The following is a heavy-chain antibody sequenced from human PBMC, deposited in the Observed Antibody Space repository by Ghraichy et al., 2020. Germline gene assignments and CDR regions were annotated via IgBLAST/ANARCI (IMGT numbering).Heavy chain of an antibody. CDR1: GFTFSSYS. D-gene: IGHD3-22*01. J-gene: IGHJ3*02. CDR3: ARQTYYYDSSGYRHDAFDI. Sequence: GESLNISCAASGFTFSSYSMNWVRQAPGKGLEWVSSISSGSNYIYYADSVKGRFTISRDNAKNSLYLQMNSLRAEDTAVYYCARQTYYYDSSGYRHDAFDIWGQGTMVTVSS. CDR2: ISSGSNYI. V-gene: IGHV3-21*01.